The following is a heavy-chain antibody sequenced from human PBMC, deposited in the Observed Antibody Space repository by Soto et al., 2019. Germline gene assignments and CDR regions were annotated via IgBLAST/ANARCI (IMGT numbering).Heavy chain of an antibody. V-gene: IGHV3-23*01. CDR2: ISDSRTGT. Sequence: EVQILESGGGLVQPGGSLRLSCAASGFTFSSYAMYWVRQAPGTGLEWVSGISDSRTGTYYADSVKGPFTTSRDNSKNTVYLQMKSLRAEDTAVYYCAKDHTVVIRDAFDIWGQGTMVNVSS. D-gene: IGHD3-22*01. CDR1: GFTFSSYA. CDR3: AKDHTVVIRDAFDI. J-gene: IGHJ3*02.